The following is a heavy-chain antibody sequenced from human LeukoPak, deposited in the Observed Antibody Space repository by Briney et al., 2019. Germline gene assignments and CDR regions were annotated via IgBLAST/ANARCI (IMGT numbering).Heavy chain of an antibody. J-gene: IGHJ4*02. CDR2: IKQDGSEK. V-gene: IGHV3-7*04. D-gene: IGHD3-22*01. CDR3: ARDEHQYYHASSGRFDY. Sequence: GGSLRLSCAASGFTFSFYWMSWVRQAPGKGLEWVANIKQDGSEKYYVDSVKGRFTISRDNAKNSLYQQMNSLRAEDTAVYYCARDEHQYYHASSGRFDYWGQGTLVTVSS. CDR1: GFTFSFYW.